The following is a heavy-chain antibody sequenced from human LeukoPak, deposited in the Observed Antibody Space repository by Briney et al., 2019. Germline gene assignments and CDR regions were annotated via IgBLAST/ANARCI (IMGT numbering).Heavy chain of an antibody. CDR1: GFTFSSYS. J-gene: IGHJ4*02. CDR3: APHRDGSYPFDY. CDR2: ISSSSSTI. V-gene: IGHV3-48*02. Sequence: PGGSLRLSCAAAGFTFSSYSMNWVRQAPGKGLEWVSYISSSSSTIYYADSVKGRLTISRDNAKNSLNLQMDSLRDEDTAVYYCAPHRDGSYPFDYWGQGTLVTVSS. D-gene: IGHD1-26*01.